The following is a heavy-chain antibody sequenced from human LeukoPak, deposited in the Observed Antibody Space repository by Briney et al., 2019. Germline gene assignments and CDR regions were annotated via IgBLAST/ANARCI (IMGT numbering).Heavy chain of an antibody. J-gene: IGHJ6*03. CDR1: GFTFSSYA. CDR3: AKVGSSWYSYYYMDV. V-gene: IGHV3-23*01. Sequence: GGSLKLSCAASGFTFSSYAMSWVRQAPGKGLEWVSAISGSGGSTYYADSVKGRFTISRDNSKNTLYLQMNSLRAEDTAVYYCAKVGSSWYSYYYMDVWGKGTTVTVSS. CDR2: ISGSGGST. D-gene: IGHD6-13*01.